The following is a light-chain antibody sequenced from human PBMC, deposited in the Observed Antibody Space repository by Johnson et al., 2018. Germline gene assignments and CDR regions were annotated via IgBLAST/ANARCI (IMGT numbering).Light chain of an antibody. CDR3: GTWVCSLRAGKV. Sequence: QSVLTQPPSVSAAPGQKVTISCSGSSSNIGNNYVSWYQQLPGTAPKLLIYENNKRPSGIPDRFSGSKSGTSATLGITGLQTGDEADCYCGTWVCSLRAGKVFGTGTKVTVL. V-gene: IGLV1-51*02. J-gene: IGLJ1*01. CDR2: ENN. CDR1: SSNIGNNY.